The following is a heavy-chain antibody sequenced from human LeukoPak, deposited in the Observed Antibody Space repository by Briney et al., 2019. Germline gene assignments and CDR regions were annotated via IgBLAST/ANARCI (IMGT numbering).Heavy chain of an antibody. CDR3: ARECTRAAGTHYYYLDI. J-gene: IGHJ6*03. Sequence: SETLSLTCTVSGYSISSGYYWGWIRQPPGKGLEWIGIIYHSGSTYYNPSLKSRVTISGDTSKNQFSLKLSSVTAADTAVYYCARECTRAAGTHYYYLDIWGKGTTVTVSS. V-gene: IGHV4-38-2*02. CDR1: GYSISSGYY. D-gene: IGHD6-13*01. CDR2: IYHSGST.